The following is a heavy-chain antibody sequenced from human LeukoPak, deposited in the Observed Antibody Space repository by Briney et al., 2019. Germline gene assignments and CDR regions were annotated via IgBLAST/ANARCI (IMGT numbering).Heavy chain of an antibody. CDR2: INHSGST. CDR3: ARGGNYWPQWWFDP. CDR1: GGSFSGYY. D-gene: IGHD1-26*01. J-gene: IGHJ5*02. V-gene: IGHV4-34*01. Sequence: SETLSLTCAVYGGSFSGYYWSWIRQPPGKGLEWIGEINHSGSTNYNPSLKSRVTISVDTSKNQFSLELNSVTPADTAVYYCARGGNYWPQWWFDPWGRGTLVSVSS.